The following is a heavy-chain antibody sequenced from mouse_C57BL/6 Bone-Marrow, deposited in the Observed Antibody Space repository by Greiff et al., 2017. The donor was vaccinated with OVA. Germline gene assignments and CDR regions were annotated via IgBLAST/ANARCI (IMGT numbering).Heavy chain of an antibody. V-gene: IGHV1-85*01. CDR1: GYTFTSYD. CDR2: IYPRDGSN. J-gene: IGHJ4*01. CDR3: ARDGGLRLVYAMDY. Sequence: QVQLQQSGPELVKPGASVKLSCKASGYTFTSYDINWVKQRPGQGLEWIGWIYPRDGSNKYNEKFKGKATLTVDTSSSTAYMELHSLTSEDSAVYFCARDGGLRLVYAMDYWGQGTSVTVSS. D-gene: IGHD1-2*01.